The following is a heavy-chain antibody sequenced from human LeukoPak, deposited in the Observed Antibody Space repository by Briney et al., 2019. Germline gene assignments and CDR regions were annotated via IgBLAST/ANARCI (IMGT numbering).Heavy chain of an antibody. CDR3: AKDRYSSGYYYFDY. CDR1: GFILSSYA. V-gene: IGHV3-23*01. J-gene: IGHJ4*02. CDR2: ISGSGGST. Sequence: GESLRLSCAASGFILSSYAMSWFRQAPGKGLEWVSGISGSGGSTYYADSVKGRFTISRGNSKNTLYLQMNSLRAEDTALYFCAKDRYSSGYYYFDYWGQGTLVTVSS. D-gene: IGHD6-19*01.